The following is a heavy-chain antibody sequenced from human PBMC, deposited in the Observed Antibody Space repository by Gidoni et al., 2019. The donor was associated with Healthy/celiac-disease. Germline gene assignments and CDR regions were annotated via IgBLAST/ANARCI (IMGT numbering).Heavy chain of an antibody. D-gene: IGHD6-19*01. CDR3: ARLRGEGSSGWYADY. Sequence: QLQLQESGPGLVKPSETLSLTCTVSGGSIRSSSYYWGWIRQPPGKGLEWIGSIYYSGSTYYNPSLKSRVTISVDTSKNQFSLKLSSVTAADTAVYYCARLRGEGSSGWYADYWGQGTLVTVSS. CDR1: GGSIRSSSYY. CDR2: IYYSGST. V-gene: IGHV4-39*01. J-gene: IGHJ4*02.